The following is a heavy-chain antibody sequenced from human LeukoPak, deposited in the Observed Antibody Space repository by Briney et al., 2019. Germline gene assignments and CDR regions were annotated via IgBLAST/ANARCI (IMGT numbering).Heavy chain of an antibody. J-gene: IGHJ4*02. D-gene: IGHD3-22*01. CDR2: INTDGSNT. CDR3: GRDLVDSSGFHPDY. Sequence: GGSLRLSCAASGFTFSTYWMHWVRQAPGKGLVWVSRINTDGSNTRNADSVRGRFTISRDNAKNTLYLQMSSLRAEDTAVYYCGRDLVDSSGFHPDYWGQGTLVTVSS. CDR1: GFTFSTYW. V-gene: IGHV3-74*01.